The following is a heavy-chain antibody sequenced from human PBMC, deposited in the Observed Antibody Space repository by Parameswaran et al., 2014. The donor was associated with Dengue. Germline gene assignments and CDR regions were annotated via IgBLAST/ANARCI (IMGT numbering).Heavy chain of an antibody. CDR2: ISSSSSTI. Sequence: QAGGSLRLSCAASGFTFSSYSMNWVRQAPGKGLEWVSYISSSSSTIYYADSVKGRFTISRDNAKNSLYLQMNSLRAEDTAVYYCARVDTAMGPAYYYYYMDVWGKGTTVTVSS. CDR3: ARVDTAMGPAYYYYYMDV. J-gene: IGHJ6*03. D-gene: IGHD5-18*01. CDR1: GFTFSSYS. V-gene: IGHV3-48*04.